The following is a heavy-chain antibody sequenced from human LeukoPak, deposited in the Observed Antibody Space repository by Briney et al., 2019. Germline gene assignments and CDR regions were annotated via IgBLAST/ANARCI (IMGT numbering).Heavy chain of an antibody. Sequence: SQTLSLTCTVSGGSISSYYWSWIRQPAGKGLEWIGRIYTSGSTNYNPSLKSRVTMSVDTSKNQFSLKLSSVTAADTAVYYCARDRGYQLLYHFDYWGQGTLVTVSS. CDR2: IYTSGST. CDR1: GGSISSYY. V-gene: IGHV4-4*07. J-gene: IGHJ4*02. D-gene: IGHD2-2*02. CDR3: ARDRGYQLLYHFDY.